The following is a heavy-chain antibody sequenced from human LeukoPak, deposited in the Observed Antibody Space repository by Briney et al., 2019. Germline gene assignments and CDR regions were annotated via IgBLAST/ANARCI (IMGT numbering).Heavy chain of an antibody. D-gene: IGHD2-21*02. CDR1: GFRFNTYW. CDR3: ARDPGDCYCFDY. V-gene: IGHV3-7*01. CDR2: IKQDGNEK. J-gene: IGHJ4*02. Sequence: PGGSLRLSCAASGFRFNTYWMSWVRQAPGKGLEWVANIKQDGNEKYYADSVKGRFTISRDNGKNSLDLQMNSLRAEDTAVYYCARDPGDCYCFDYWGQGTLVTVSS.